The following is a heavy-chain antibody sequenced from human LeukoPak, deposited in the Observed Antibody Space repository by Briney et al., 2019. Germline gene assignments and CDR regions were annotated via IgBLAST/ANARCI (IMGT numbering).Heavy chain of an antibody. CDR3: ARGRRPDAFDS. Sequence: GGSLRLSCAASGFTFSTYSMNWVRQAPGKGLEWVSSITSSSDFMSYADSVKGRFTISRDNAKNSLYLQMNSLRAEDTAVYYCARGRRPDAFDSWGQGTRVTVSS. J-gene: IGHJ3*02. V-gene: IGHV3-21*01. CDR2: ITSSSDFM. CDR1: GFTFSTYS.